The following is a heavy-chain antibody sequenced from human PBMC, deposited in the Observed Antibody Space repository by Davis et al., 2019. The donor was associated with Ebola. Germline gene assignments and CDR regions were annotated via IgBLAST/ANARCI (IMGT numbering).Heavy chain of an antibody. CDR3: ARHPPYATGWHYFDF. D-gene: IGHD2-2*01. J-gene: IGHJ4*02. Sequence: PGGSLRLSCKVSGNTFSNYWIGWVRQMPGKGLEWMGIIYPDDSVARYSPSFQGHVTISADKSINTAYLQWSTLKASDTAMYYCARHPPYATGWHYFDFWGQGTLVTVSS. V-gene: IGHV5-51*01. CDR1: GNTFSNYW. CDR2: IYPDDSVA.